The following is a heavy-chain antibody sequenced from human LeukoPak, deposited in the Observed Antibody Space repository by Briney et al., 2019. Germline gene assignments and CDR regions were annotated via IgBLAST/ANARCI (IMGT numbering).Heavy chain of an antibody. CDR3: ARPMSGHYSSLDY. V-gene: IGHV5-51*01. Sequence: GESLKISCKGSGYGFTSHWIGWVRQMPGKGLEWMGIIYPCDSDTRYSPSFQGQVTITVDKSINTAYLQWSSLKASDTAIYYCARPMSGHYSSLDYWGQGTLVPVSP. CDR1: GYGFTSHW. J-gene: IGHJ4*02. D-gene: IGHD1-26*01. CDR2: IYPCDSDT.